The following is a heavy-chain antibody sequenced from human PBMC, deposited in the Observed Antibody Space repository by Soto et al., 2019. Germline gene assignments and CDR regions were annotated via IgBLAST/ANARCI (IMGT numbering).Heavy chain of an antibody. CDR1: ENTLTELT. V-gene: IGHV1-24*01. D-gene: IGHD1-26*01. CDR2: SAPEEGEP. CDR3: AADRKIVGTIGAFDF. Sequence: ASVKVSCKVPENTLTELTIDWLRQAPGKGLEWMGRSAPEEGEPTYPQKFQGRVSMTEDPSTDTAYMELTSLRSEDTAVYFCAADRKIVGTIGAFDFWGQGTLVTVSS. J-gene: IGHJ4*02.